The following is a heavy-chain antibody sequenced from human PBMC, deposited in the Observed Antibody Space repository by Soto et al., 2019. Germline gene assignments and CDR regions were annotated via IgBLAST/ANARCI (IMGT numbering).Heavy chain of an antibody. CDR3: ARDPAYGDYVGASGD. J-gene: IGHJ4*02. CDR1: GFTFSSYS. Sequence: GGSLRLSCAASGFTFSSYSMNWVRQAPGKGLEWVSSISSSSSYIYYADSVKGRFTISRDNAKNSLYLQMNSLRAEDTAVYYCARDPAYGDYVGASGDWGQGTLVTVSS. D-gene: IGHD4-17*01. CDR2: ISSSSSYI. V-gene: IGHV3-21*01.